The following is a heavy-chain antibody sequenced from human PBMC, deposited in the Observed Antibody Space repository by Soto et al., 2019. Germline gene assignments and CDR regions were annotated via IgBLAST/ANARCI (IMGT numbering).Heavy chain of an antibody. V-gene: IGHV1-3*01. CDR1: GYTFTSYA. CDR3: ATVDIVLVTGAFDI. Sequence: ASVKVSCKASGYTFTSYAMHWVRQAPGQRLEWMGWINAGNGNTKYSQKFQGRVTMTEDTSTDTAYMELSSLRSEVTAVYYCATVDIVLVTGAFDIWGQGTMVTVSS. D-gene: IGHD2-2*03. CDR2: INAGNGNT. J-gene: IGHJ3*02.